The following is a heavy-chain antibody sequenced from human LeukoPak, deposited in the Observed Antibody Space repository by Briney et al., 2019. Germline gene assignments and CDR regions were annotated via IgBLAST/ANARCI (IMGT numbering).Heavy chain of an antibody. J-gene: IGHJ5*02. D-gene: IGHD3-22*01. CDR1: GFTFSSYA. CDR3: AKDFASDSSPQP. V-gene: IGHV3-30*18. Sequence: GGSLRLSCAASGFTFSSYAMGWVHQAPGKGLEWVAVISYDGSNKYYADSVKGRFTISRDNSKNTLYLQMNSLRAEDTAVYYCAKDFASDSSPQPWGQGTLVTVSS. CDR2: ISYDGSNK.